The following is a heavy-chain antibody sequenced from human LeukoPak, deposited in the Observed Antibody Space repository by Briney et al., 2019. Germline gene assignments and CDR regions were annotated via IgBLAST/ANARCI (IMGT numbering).Heavy chain of an antibody. V-gene: IGHV3-21*04. Sequence: GGSLRLSCAASGFTFSGYSMNWVRQAPGKGLEWVSSISSSSNYIYYADSVKGRFIISRDNAKNSLYLQMNSLSAEDTAVYYCARYFGSGSYYYWGQGTLVTVSS. CDR2: ISSSSNYI. J-gene: IGHJ4*02. CDR3: ARYFGSGSYYY. D-gene: IGHD3-10*01. CDR1: GFTFSGYS.